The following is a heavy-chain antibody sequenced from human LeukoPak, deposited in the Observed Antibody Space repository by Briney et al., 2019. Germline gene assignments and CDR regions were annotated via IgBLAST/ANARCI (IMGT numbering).Heavy chain of an antibody. D-gene: IGHD6-19*01. Sequence: ASVKVSCKASGYTFIDYYIHWVRQAPGQGLEWMGWINSNSGGTNYAQKLQGRVTMTSDTSTSTAYMELRSLRSDDTAVYYCARETGYSSGWYEVGWFDPWGQGTLVTVSS. J-gene: IGHJ5*02. CDR1: GYTFIDYY. CDR2: INSNSGGT. CDR3: ARETGYSSGWYEVGWFDP. V-gene: IGHV1-18*01.